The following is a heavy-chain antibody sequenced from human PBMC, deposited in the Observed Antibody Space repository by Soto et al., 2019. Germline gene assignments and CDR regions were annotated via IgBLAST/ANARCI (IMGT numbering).Heavy chain of an antibody. V-gene: IGHV4-59*01. CDR1: GGSISSYY. Sequence: PSETLSLTCTVSGGSISSYYWSWIRQPPGKGLEWIGYIYYSGSTNYNPSLKSRVTISVDTSKNQFSLKLSSVTAADTAVYYCARRYYYDSSGLFDPWGQGTLVTVS. CDR2: IYYSGST. D-gene: IGHD3-22*01. J-gene: IGHJ5*02. CDR3: ARRYYYDSSGLFDP.